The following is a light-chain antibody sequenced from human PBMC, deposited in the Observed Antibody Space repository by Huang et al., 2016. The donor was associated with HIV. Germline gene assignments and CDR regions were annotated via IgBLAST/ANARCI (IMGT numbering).Light chain of an antibody. CDR3: QQCGSPTWT. J-gene: IGKJ1*01. V-gene: IGKV3-20*01. Sequence: EIVLTQSPGTLSLSPGDRATLSCRASQFVANAYVAWYQHKPGQSPRRLIYGSSMRASGIPDRFSGSGFGTDLTLTISRLEPDDFAVYFCQQCGSPTWTFGQGTKVEIK. CDR2: GSS. CDR1: QFVANAY.